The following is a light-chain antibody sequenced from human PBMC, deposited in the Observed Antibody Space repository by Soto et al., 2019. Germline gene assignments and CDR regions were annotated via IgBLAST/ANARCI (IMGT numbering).Light chain of an antibody. CDR2: EVS. CDR3: TSYTSYSTLDV. J-gene: IGLJ1*01. Sequence: QSALTQPASVSGSPGQSITISCTGTSSDVGGYNYVSWYQQHQDKAPKLMIYEVSNRPSGVSNRFSGSKSGHTASLTISGLQSEDEADYFCTSYTSYSTLDVFGTGTKLTVL. CDR1: SSDVGGYNY. V-gene: IGLV2-14*01.